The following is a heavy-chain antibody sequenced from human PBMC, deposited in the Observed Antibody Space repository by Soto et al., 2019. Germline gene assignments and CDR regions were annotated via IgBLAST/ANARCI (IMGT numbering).Heavy chain of an antibody. J-gene: IGHJ6*02. CDR1: GDSVSSDNHL. V-gene: IGHV4-61*01. Sequence: QVQLQESGPGLVKPSGTLSLICTVSGDSVSSDNHLWSWIRQPPGKGLEWIGYISYSGSTKNNPSHKSRVTISIDRSKSEFSLKVTSVTPADSAVSYCARVVSPPHTSLGWMDVWGQGTTVTVSS. CDR3: ARVVSPPHTSLGWMDV. D-gene: IGHD3-16*01. CDR2: ISYSGST.